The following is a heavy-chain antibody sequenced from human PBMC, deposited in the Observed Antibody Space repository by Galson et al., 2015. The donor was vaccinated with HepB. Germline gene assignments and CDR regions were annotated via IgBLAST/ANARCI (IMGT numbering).Heavy chain of an antibody. D-gene: IGHD4/OR15-4a*01. CDR1: GFTFSGSA. Sequence: SLRLSCAASGFTFSGSAMHWVRQASGRGLEWVGRIGSKANSYATAYAASVKGRFTISRDDSKNTAYMQMNSLRAEDTAVYYCARDLTTCYFDYWGQGTLVTVPS. J-gene: IGHJ4*02. V-gene: IGHV3-73*01. CDR2: IGSKANSYAT. CDR3: ARDLTTCYFDY.